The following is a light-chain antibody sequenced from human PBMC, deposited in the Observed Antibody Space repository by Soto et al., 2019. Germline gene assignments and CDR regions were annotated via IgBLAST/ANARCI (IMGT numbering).Light chain of an antibody. J-gene: IGKJ4*01. CDR2: GAS. Sequence: EIVLTQSPGTLSLSPGERATLSCRASQSVSNNYLAWYQQKPGQAPRLLISGASSRATGIPDRFSGSGSGTDFSLTISRLEPEDFAVYYCQQHGTSPELTFGGGTKVDIK. V-gene: IGKV3-20*01. CDR3: QQHGTSPELT. CDR1: QSVSNNY.